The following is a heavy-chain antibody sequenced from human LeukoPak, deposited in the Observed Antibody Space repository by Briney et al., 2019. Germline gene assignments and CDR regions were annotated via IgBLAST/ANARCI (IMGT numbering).Heavy chain of an antibody. CDR1: GFTFSTYV. CDR2: ISSNGDNT. CDR3: VRGTGY. Sequence: GGSLRLSCSVSGFTFSTYVMHWVRQAPGKGLEYVSAISSNGDNTYYADSVKGRFTISRDNSKNTLYLQMSSLRADDTSVYYCVRGTGYWGQGTLVTVSS. V-gene: IGHV3-64D*06. J-gene: IGHJ4*02.